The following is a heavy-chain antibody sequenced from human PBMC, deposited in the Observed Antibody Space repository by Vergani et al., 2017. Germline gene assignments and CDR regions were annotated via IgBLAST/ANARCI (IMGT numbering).Heavy chain of an antibody. CDR3: ARLPRGLRGMSLEY. CDR1: GYSFTSYW. J-gene: IGHJ4*02. CDR2: ISPGDADT. V-gene: IGHV5-51*01. Sequence: EVQLVQSGAEVKKPGESLKISCKGSGYSFTSYWVAWVRQRPGKGLEWMGLISPGDADTRYSPSFEGQVTISADTSTSTAYVQWPSLKASDTAVYFCARLPRGLRGMSLEYWGQGTLVTVSS. D-gene: IGHD3-10*01.